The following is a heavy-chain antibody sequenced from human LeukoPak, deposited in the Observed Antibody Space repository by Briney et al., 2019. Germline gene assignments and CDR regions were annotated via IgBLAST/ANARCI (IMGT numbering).Heavy chain of an antibody. CDR3: AKHSSRIAAVPYYYCYMDV. CDR1: GFTFSRYW. J-gene: IGHJ6*03. D-gene: IGHD6-25*01. CDR2: IKNDGST. Sequence: GGSLRLSCAASGFTFSRYWMHWVRQVPGKGLVWVSYIKNDGSTTHADSVEGRFTISRDNAKNTLYLQMNSLRAEDTAVYYCAKHSSRIAAVPYYYCYMDVWGKGTTVTVSS. V-gene: IGHV3-74*01.